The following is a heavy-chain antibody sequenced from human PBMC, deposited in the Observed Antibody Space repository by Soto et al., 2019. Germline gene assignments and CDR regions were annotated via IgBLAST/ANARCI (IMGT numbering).Heavy chain of an antibody. D-gene: IGHD3-3*01. J-gene: IGHJ4*02. CDR2: IYYSGST. CDR1: GDSISSYY. CDR3: ARGRYDFWSGYPSPFYYFDY. Sequence: SETLSLTCTVSGDSISSYYWSWIRQPPGKGLEWIGYIYYSGSTNYNPSLKSRVTISVDTSKNQFSLKLSSVTAADTAVYYCARGRYDFWSGYPSPFYYFDYWGQGTLVTVSS. V-gene: IGHV4-59*08.